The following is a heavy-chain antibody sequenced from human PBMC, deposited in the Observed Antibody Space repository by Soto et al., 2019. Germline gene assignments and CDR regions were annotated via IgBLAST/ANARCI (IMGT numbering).Heavy chain of an antibody. CDR2: FHYSGST. Sequence: SETLSLTCTVSGGSISSRDSYWGWIRQPPGKGLEWIGSFHYSGSTYYNPSLKSRVTISVDTSKNQLSLRVTSVTAAVTAVYYCARGFGRSHFDYWGQGALVTVSS. CDR3: ARGFGRSHFDY. CDR1: GGSISSRDSY. J-gene: IGHJ4*02. D-gene: IGHD3-16*01. V-gene: IGHV4-39*01.